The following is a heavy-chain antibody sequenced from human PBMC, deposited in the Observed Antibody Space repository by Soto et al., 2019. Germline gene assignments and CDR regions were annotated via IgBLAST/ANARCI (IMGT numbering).Heavy chain of an antibody. Sequence: EVQLLESGGGLVQPGGSLRLSCAVSGFSFSTYGVTWVRQAPGKGLEWVSGVSGGSGVTHYADSVKGRFTITGDNSKNTVDLHMNSWRVEAPAVYYCAKWNGYGDYWGQGTLVTVSS. V-gene: IGHV3-23*01. CDR3: AKWNGYGDY. CDR2: VSGGSGVT. CDR1: GFSFSTYG. J-gene: IGHJ4*02. D-gene: IGHD1-1*01.